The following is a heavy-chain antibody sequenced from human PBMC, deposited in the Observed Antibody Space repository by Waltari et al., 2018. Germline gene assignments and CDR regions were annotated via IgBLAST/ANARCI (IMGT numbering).Heavy chain of an antibody. D-gene: IGHD3-22*01. Sequence: GSGGGVVQPGGSLRISCAASGFNFNNHGMHWVRQAPGKGPEWVAFIQYDGTKKHYGDSVKGRFTISRDDSKNTVYLQLDSLRPDDTAVYSCAKGPDSSHYFSNWFDPWGQGTLVTVSS. CDR3: AKGPDSSHYFSNWFDP. J-gene: IGHJ5*02. CDR1: GFNFNNHG. V-gene: IGHV3-30*02. CDR2: IQYDGTKK.